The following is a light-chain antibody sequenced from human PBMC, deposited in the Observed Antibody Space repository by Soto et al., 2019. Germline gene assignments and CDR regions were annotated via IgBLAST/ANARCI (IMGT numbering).Light chain of an antibody. V-gene: IGKV2-28*01. Sequence: DIGWTQSPLSVPFGRVEPASISCRSSQGLLHNNGYNYLDWYLRKPGQSPQLLIYLGSNRSSGVPDRFSGSGSGTDFTLKINRVEAEDVGVYYCMQALQTLTFGQGTRLEIK. CDR2: LGS. CDR3: MQALQTLT. CDR1: QGLLHNNGYNY. J-gene: IGKJ5*01.